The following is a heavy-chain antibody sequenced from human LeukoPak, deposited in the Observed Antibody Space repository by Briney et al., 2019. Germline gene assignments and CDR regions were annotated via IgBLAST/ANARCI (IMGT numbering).Heavy chain of an antibody. CDR3: AKQLGYCSDGSCYFPY. CDR1: GFTFSSYV. CDR2: IRASGGGT. V-gene: IGHV3-23*01. Sequence: GGSLRLSCAASGFTFSSYVMSWVRQAPGKGLEWVSSIRASGGGTDYADSVQGRFTISRDNSKSTLCLQMNSLRAEDTAVYYCAKQLGYCSDGSCYFPYWGQGTLVTVSS. D-gene: IGHD2-15*01. J-gene: IGHJ4*02.